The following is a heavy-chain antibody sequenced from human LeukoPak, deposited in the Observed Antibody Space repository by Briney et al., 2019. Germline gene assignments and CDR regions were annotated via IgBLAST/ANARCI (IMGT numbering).Heavy chain of an antibody. CDR1: GGSISSSTYY. CDR3: AKDLNIVVVPAATGGIDY. D-gene: IGHD2-2*01. V-gene: IGHV3-23*01. CDR2: ISGSGGST. J-gene: IGHJ4*02. Sequence: ETLSLTCTVSGGSISSSTYYWGWVRQAPGKGLEWVSAISGSGGSTYYADSVKGRFTIYRDNSKDTLYLQMNSLRAEDTAVYYCAKDLNIVVVPAATGGIDYWAREPWSPSPQ.